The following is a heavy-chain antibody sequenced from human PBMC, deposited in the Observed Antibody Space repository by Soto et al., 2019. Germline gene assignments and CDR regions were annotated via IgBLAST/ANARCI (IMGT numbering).Heavy chain of an antibody. CDR3: ARRSSGWYFDY. V-gene: IGHV3-23*01. D-gene: IGHD6-19*01. J-gene: IGHJ4*02. CDR1: GFTFSSYA. Sequence: EVQLLESGGGLVQPGGSLRLSCAASGFTFSSYAMSWARQAPGKGLEWVSVISGSGGSTYYADSVKGRFTISRDNSKNTLYVQMNSLRAEDTAVYYCARRSSGWYFDYWGQGTLVTVSS. CDR2: ISGSGGST.